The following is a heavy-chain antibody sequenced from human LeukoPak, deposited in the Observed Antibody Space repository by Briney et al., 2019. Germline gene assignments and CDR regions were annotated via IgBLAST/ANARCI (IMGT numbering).Heavy chain of an antibody. CDR3: ARDPFEYSSSYPGDY. J-gene: IGHJ4*02. CDR2: ISSSSSYI. Sequence: GGALRLSCAASGCTFSSYSMNWVRQAPGKGLEWGSSISSSSSYIYYADSVKGRFTISRDNAKNSLYLQMNSLRAEDTAVYYCARDPFEYSSSYPGDYWGQGTLVTVSS. CDR1: GCTFSSYS. D-gene: IGHD6-6*01. V-gene: IGHV3-21*01.